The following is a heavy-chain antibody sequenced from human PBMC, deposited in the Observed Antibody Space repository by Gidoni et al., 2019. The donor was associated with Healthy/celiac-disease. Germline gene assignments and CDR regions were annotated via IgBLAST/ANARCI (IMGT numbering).Heavy chain of an antibody. Sequence: QVQLVQSGAEVKKPGSSVKVSCKAPGGTFRSYAISWVRQAPGQGNEWMGGITPIFGTANYAQKFQGRVTITADESTSTAYMELGSLRSEDTAVYYCASLITMIEEDAFDIWGQGTMVTVSS. V-gene: IGHV1-69*01. J-gene: IGHJ3*02. CDR1: GGTFRSYA. CDR3: ASLITMIEEDAFDI. CDR2: ITPIFGTA. D-gene: IGHD3-22*01.